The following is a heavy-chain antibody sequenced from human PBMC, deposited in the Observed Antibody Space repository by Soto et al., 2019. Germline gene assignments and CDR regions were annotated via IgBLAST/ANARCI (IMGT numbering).Heavy chain of an antibody. D-gene: IGHD6-19*01. CDR3: ARAPVGGPFDI. CDR2: LYYGGFT. CDR1: GGSISNSNFY. Sequence: SETLSLTWSVSGGSISNSNFYWGWLRQPPGKELEWIGSLYYGGFTSYNLSLKSRVAISVDTSSPQFSLSLTSVTAADTAVYYCARAPVGGPFDIWGQGTMVTVSS. J-gene: IGHJ3*02. V-gene: IGHV4-39*01.